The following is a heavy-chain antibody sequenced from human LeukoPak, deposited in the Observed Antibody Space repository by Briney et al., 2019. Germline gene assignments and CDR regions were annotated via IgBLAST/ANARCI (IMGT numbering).Heavy chain of an antibody. CDR1: GFTFSSYA. Sequence: GGSLRLSCAASGFTFSSYAMSWVRQAPGKGLEWVAFIRYDGSNKYYADSVKGRFTISRDNSKNTLYLQMNSPRAEDTAVYYCAKIAPYYDILTGDAFDIWGQGTMVTVSS. D-gene: IGHD3-9*01. CDR2: IRYDGSNK. V-gene: IGHV3-30*02. J-gene: IGHJ3*02. CDR3: AKIAPYYDILTGDAFDI.